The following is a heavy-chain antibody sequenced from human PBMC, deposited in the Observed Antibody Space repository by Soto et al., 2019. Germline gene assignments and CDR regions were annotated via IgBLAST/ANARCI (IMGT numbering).Heavy chain of an antibody. Sequence: PSETLSLTCTVSDGSISSYYWSWIRQPPGKGLEWIGYIYYSGSTNYNPSLKSRVTISVDTSKNQFSLKLSSVTAADTAVYYCASSVVVPAAINSVWFDPWGQGTLVTVSS. V-gene: IGHV4-59*01. CDR1: DGSISSYY. CDR3: ASSVVVPAAINSVWFDP. D-gene: IGHD2-2*01. J-gene: IGHJ5*02. CDR2: IYYSGST.